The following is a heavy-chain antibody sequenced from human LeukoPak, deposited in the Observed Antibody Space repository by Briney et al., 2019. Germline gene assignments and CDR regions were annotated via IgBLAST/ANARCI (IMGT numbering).Heavy chain of an antibody. CDR2: INPNSGGT. V-gene: IGHV1-2*02. J-gene: IGHJ5*02. CDR3: AREYYYDSSGYSPFDP. D-gene: IGHD3-22*01. CDR1: GYTFTGYY. Sequence: ASVKVSCKASGYTFTGYYKHWVRQAPGQGLEGMGWINPNSGGTSYAQKFQGRVTMTRDTSISTAYMELSRLRSDDTAVYYCAREYYYDSSGYSPFDPWGQGTLVTVSS.